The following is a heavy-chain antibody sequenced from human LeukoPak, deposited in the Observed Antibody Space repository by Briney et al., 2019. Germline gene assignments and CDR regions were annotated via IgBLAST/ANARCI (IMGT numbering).Heavy chain of an antibody. Sequence: ASVKVSCKASGYTFTSYGISWVRQAPGRGLEWMGWISAYNSNTNYAQKLQSRVTMTTDTSTSTAYMELRSLRSDDTAVYYCARITHGYYDSSGYYYFDYWGQGTLVTVSS. J-gene: IGHJ4*02. V-gene: IGHV1-18*01. D-gene: IGHD3-22*01. CDR3: ARITHGYYDSSGYYYFDY. CDR2: ISAYNSNT. CDR1: GYTFTSYG.